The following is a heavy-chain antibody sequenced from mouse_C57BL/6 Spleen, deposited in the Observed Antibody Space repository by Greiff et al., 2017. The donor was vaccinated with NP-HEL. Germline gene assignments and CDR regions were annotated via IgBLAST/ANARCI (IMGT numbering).Heavy chain of an antibody. CDR3: TGHTGAMDY. CDR1: GFTFSNYW. D-gene: IGHD3-1*01. J-gene: IGHJ4*01. CDR2: IRLKSDNYAT. Sequence: EVHLVESGGGLVQPGGSMKLSCVASGFTFSNYWMNWVRQSPEKGLEWVAQIRLKSDNYATHYAESVKGRFTISRDDSKSSVYLQMNNLRAEDTGMYYCTGHTGAMDYWGQGTSVTVSS. V-gene: IGHV6-3*01.